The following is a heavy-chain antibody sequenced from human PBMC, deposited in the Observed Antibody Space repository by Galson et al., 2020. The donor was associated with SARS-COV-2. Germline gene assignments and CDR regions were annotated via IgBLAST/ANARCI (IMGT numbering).Heavy chain of an antibody. D-gene: IGHD2-21*02. Sequence: GGSLRLSCAASGFTFSNAWMSWVRQAPGKGLEWVGRIKSKTDGGTTDYAAPVKGRFTISRDDSKNTLYLQMNSLKTEDTAVYYCTIRVGVGTINWFDPWGQGTLVTVSS. CDR1: GFTFSNAW. CDR2: IKSKTDGGTT. V-gene: IGHV3-15*01. CDR3: TIRVGVGTINWFDP. J-gene: IGHJ5*02.